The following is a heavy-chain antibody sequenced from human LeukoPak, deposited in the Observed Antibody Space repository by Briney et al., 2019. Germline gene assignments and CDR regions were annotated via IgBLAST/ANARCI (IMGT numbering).Heavy chain of an antibody. D-gene: IGHD5-24*01. J-gene: IGHJ4*02. CDR1: GFTFSTSA. V-gene: IGHV3-30-3*01. Sequence: GRSLRLSCAASGFTFSTSAMHWVRQAPGKGLEWVAVISYDGSNTYYADSVRGRFTISIDNSKSTLYLQMNSLRPDDTAVYYCVREMATWDWGQGTLVTVSS. CDR2: ISYDGSNT. CDR3: VREMATWD.